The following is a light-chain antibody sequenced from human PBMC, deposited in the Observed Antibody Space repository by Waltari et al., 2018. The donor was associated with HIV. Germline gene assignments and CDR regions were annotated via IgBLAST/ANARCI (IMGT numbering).Light chain of an antibody. CDR2: GNS. J-gene: IGLJ1*01. CDR3: QSHDSSLSGYV. CDR1: SSNIGAGYH. V-gene: IGLV1-40*01. Sequence: QSVLTQPPSVSGAPGQRVTISCTGSSSNIGAGYHVHWYQQLPGTAPKLLIYGNSNRASVVPDRISGSKAGTSASRAITGLQAEDEADYYCQSHDSSLSGYVFGTGTKVTVL.